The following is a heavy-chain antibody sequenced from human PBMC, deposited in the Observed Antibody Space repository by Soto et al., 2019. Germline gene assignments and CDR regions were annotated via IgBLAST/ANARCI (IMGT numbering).Heavy chain of an antibody. Sequence: QVQLVQSGAEVKKPGSSVKVSCKASGGTFSSYAISWVRQAPGQGLEWMGGIIPIFGTANYAQKFQGRVTITADESTSTAYMELSSLRSEDTAVYYCARDAHLAYSSSSVARTPLDYLGQGTLVTGSS. D-gene: IGHD6-6*01. CDR3: ARDAHLAYSSSSVARTPLDY. J-gene: IGHJ4*02. V-gene: IGHV1-69*01. CDR2: IIPIFGTA. CDR1: GGTFSSYA.